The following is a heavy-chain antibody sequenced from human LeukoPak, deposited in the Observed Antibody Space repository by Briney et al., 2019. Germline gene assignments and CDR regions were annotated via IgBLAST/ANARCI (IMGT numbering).Heavy chain of an antibody. J-gene: IGHJ4*02. D-gene: IGHD6-19*01. CDR3: ARWRAGIAVAVDY. CDR1: GFTFSNYG. CDR2: IWYDGSNK. V-gene: IGHV3-33*01. Sequence: GGSLRLSCAASGFTFSNYGIHWVRQAPRKGLEWVALIWYDGSNKFYADSVKGRFTISRDNSKNTLYLQMNSLRAEDTAVYYCARWRAGIAVAVDYWGQGTLVTVSS.